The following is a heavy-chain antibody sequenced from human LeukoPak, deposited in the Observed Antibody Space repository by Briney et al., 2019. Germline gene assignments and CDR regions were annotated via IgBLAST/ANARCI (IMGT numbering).Heavy chain of an antibody. CDR3: TRATVHYDSSGYFEGLFAFDI. D-gene: IGHD3-22*01. Sequence: GGSLRLSCAASGFTFNNNWMTWVRQAPGKGPEWVANIIEDGSEKFYVDSVKGRFTISRDNAKNSLYLQMTSVRAEDTAVYYCTRATVHYDSSGYFEGLFAFDIGGQGTMVTVSS. V-gene: IGHV3-7*01. CDR2: IIEDGSEK. J-gene: IGHJ3*02. CDR1: GFTFNNNW.